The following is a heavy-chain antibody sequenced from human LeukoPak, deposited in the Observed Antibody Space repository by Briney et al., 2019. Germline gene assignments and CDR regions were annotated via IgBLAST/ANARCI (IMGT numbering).Heavy chain of an antibody. CDR2: INPNSGGT. CDR3: ASYCGGDCYSGDYFDY. CDR1: GYTFTGYY. D-gene: IGHD2-21*01. J-gene: IGHJ4*02. V-gene: IGHV1-2*02. Sequence: ASVKVSCKAFGYTFTGYYMHWVRQAPGQGLEWMGWINPNSGGTNYAQKFQGRVTMTRDTSISTAYMELSRLRSDDTAVYYCASYCGGDCYSGDYFDYWGQGTLVTVSS.